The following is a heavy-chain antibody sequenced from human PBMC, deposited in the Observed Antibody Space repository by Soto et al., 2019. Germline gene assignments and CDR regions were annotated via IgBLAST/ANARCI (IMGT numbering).Heavy chain of an antibody. J-gene: IGHJ5*02. D-gene: IGHD3-22*01. CDR1: GGSISSYY. CDR2: IYYSGST. V-gene: IGHV4-59*01. Sequence: SETLSLTCTVSGGSISSYYWSWIRQPPGKGLEWIGYIYYSGSTNYNPSLRSRVTISVDTSKNQFSLKLSSATAADTAVYYCARENSYDPRFDWFEPWRQGTLVTV. CDR3: ARENSYDPRFDWFEP.